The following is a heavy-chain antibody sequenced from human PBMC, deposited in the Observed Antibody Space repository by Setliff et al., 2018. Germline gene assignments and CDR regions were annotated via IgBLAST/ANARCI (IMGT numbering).Heavy chain of an antibody. CDR1: GESFSGHY. V-gene: IGHV4-34*01. CDR2: INHSGST. J-gene: IGHJ5*02. D-gene: IGHD2-15*01. CDR3: AAVGTAAGGGWFDP. Sequence: SETLSLTCAVYGESFSGHYWSWIRQPPGKGLEWIGEINHSGSTNYKPSLKSRVTISIDMSKNQFSLKLSSATAADTAVYFCAAVGTAAGGGWFDPWGRGTLVTVSS.